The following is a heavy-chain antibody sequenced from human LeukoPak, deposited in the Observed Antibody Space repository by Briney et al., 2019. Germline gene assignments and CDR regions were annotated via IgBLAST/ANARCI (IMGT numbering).Heavy chain of an antibody. D-gene: IGHD3-10*01. CDR2: INYSGST. CDR1: GGSVSSTTYY. CDR3: ARYVVCGSGKYYFDY. Sequence: PSETLSLTCTVSGGSVSSTTYYWSWIRQPPGKGLEWIASINYSGSTYYNPSLKSRVTISVDTSENQFSLKLSSVTAADTAVYYCARYVVCGSGKYYFDYWGQGTLVTVSS. V-gene: IGHV4-39*01. J-gene: IGHJ4*02.